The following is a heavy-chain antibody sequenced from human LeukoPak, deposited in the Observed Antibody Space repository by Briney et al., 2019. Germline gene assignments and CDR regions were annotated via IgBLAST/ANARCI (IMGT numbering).Heavy chain of an antibody. CDR3: ARVRGVRNYSSAWYALDY. CDR1: GGSISGSSNY. CDR2: IYYSGST. J-gene: IGHJ4*02. V-gene: IGHV4-39*01. D-gene: IGHD6-19*01. Sequence: PSETLSLTCSVSGGSISGSSNYWGWIRQPPGKGLGWIGSIYYSGSTYYNPSLKSRVTISVDTSKNQFSLKLSPVTAADTAVYYCARVRGVRNYSSAWYALDYWGQGTLVTVSS.